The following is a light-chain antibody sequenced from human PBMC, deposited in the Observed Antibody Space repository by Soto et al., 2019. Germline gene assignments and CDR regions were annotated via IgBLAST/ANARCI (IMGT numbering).Light chain of an antibody. CDR2: EGS. V-gene: IGLV2-23*01. CDR1: SSDVGSYNL. CDR3: CSHSSSITWM. Sequence: QSALTQPASVSGSPGQSITISCTGTSSDVGSYNLVSWYQQHPGKAPKLMIYEGSKRPSGVSNRFSGSKSGNTASLTISGLQAEDEADYYCCSHSSSITWMFGGGTQLTVL. J-gene: IGLJ3*02.